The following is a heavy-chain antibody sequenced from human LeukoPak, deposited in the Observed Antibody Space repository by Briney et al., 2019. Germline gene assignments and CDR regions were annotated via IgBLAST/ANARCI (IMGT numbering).Heavy chain of an antibody. Sequence: PGGSLRLSCAASGFTFSSYGMHWVRQAPGKGLEWVAVISYDGSNKYYADSVKGRFTFSRDNSKNTLYLQMNSLRAEDTAIYYCAREPVGYFDYWGQGTLVTVSS. CDR2: ISYDGSNK. CDR3: AREPVGYFDY. V-gene: IGHV3-30*03. J-gene: IGHJ4*02. CDR1: GFTFSSYG.